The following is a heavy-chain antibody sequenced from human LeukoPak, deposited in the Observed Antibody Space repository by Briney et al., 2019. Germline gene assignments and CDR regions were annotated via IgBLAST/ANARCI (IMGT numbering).Heavy chain of an antibody. CDR1: GGTFSSYT. D-gene: IGHD6-13*01. CDR3: ASGDVQQLVYRYYGMDV. J-gene: IGHJ6*02. Sequence: GASVKVSCKASGGTFSSYTISWVRQAPGQGLEWVGRIIPILGIANYAQKFQGRVTITADKPTSTAYMELSSLRSEDTAVYYCASGDVQQLVYRYYGMDVWGQGTTVTVSS. CDR2: IIPILGIA. V-gene: IGHV1-69*02.